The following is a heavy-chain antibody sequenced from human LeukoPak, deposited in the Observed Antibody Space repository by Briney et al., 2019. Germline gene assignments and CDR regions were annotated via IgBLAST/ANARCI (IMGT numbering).Heavy chain of an antibody. CDR3: AKDRGYGDYYFDY. CDR1: GFTFSSYA. J-gene: IGHJ4*02. V-gene: IGHV3-23*01. D-gene: IGHD4-17*01. Sequence: PGGSLRLSCAASGFTFSSYAMSWVRQAPGKGLEWVSAISGSGGSTYYADSVKGRFTISRDNSKNTLYLQMNSLRAGDTAVYYCAKDRGYGDYYFDYWGQGTLVAVSS. CDR2: ISGSGGST.